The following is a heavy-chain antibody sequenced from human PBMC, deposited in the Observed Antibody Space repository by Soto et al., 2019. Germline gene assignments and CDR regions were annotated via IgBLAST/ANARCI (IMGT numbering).Heavy chain of an antibody. Sequence: ASVKVSCKVSGYTLTELSMHWVRQAPGKGLEWMGGFDPEDGETIYAQKFQGRVTMTEDTSTDTAYMELSSLRSEDTAVYYCATDRAILLLPGDQRDLLAVRGQGSTVTVSA. CDR3: ATDRAILLLPGDQRDLLAV. CDR1: GYTLTELS. CDR2: FDPEDGET. J-gene: IGHJ6*01. D-gene: IGHD3-16*01. V-gene: IGHV1-24*01.